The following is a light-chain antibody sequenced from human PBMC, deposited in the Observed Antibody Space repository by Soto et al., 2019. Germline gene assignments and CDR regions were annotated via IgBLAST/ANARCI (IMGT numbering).Light chain of an antibody. CDR2: GAS. Sequence: EIVLTQTPGTLSLSPGERATFSCRASQSVSSNYLAWYQQKPGQAPRLLIYGASTRDTGIPARFSGSGSGTEFTLTISSLQSEDFAVYYCQQYNNWPSTFGQGTRLEIK. CDR1: QSVSSN. J-gene: IGKJ5*01. CDR3: QQYNNWPST. V-gene: IGKV3-15*01.